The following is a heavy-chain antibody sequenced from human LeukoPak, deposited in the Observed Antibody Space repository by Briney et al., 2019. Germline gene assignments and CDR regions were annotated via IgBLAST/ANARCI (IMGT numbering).Heavy chain of an antibody. CDR1: GYTFTSYG. CDR3: ARTGLTTYYDILTGPIDY. V-gene: IGHV1-18*01. Sequence: ASVKVSCKASGYTFTSYGISWVRQAPGQGLEWMGWISAYNGDTNYAQKLQGRVTMTTDTSTSTAYMELRSLRSDDTAVYYCARTGLTTYYDILTGPIDYWGQGTLVTVSS. CDR2: ISAYNGDT. D-gene: IGHD3-9*01. J-gene: IGHJ4*02.